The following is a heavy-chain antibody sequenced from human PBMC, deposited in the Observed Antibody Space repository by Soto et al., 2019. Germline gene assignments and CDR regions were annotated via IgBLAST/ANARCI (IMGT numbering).Heavy chain of an antibody. CDR3: AREWKRGFSSSGYFDY. V-gene: IGHV1-69*13. CDR2: IIPIFGTA. D-gene: IGHD6-6*01. Sequence: GASVKVSCKASGGTFSSYAISWVRQAPGQGLEWMGGIIPIFGTANYAQKFQGRVTITADESTSTAYMELSSLRSEDTAVYYCAREWKRGFSSSGYFDYWGQGTLVTVSS. J-gene: IGHJ4*02. CDR1: GGTFSSYA.